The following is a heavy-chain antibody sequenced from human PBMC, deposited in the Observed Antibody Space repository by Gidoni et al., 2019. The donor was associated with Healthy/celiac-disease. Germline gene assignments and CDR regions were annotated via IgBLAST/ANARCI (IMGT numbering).Heavy chain of an antibody. J-gene: IGHJ4*02. V-gene: IGHV3-30*18. D-gene: IGHD3-16*02. CDR1: GVTFRSYG. CDR2: ISYDGSNK. CDR3: AKDVALRYYFDY. Sequence: QVQRVESGGGGVKPGRSLRLSCAAEGVTFRSYGMHWVRQAPGKGLEGVAVISYDGSNKYYADSVKGRFTISRDNSKNTLYLQMNSLRAEDTAVYYCAKDVALRYYFDYWGQGTLVTVSS.